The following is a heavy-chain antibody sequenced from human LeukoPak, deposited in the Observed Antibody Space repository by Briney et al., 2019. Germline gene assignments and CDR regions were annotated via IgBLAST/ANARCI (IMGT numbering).Heavy chain of an antibody. CDR3: ARVHRFXCSSTSCPYMDV. CDR2: INPNSGGT. CDR1: GYTFTGYY. D-gene: IGHD2-2*01. V-gene: IGHV1-2*02. J-gene: IGHJ6*03. Sequence: ASVKVSCKASGYTFTGYYMHWVRQAPGQGLEWMGWINPNSGGTNYAQKFQGRVTMARDTSISTAYMELSRLRSDDTAVYYCARVHRFXCSSTSCPYMDVWGKGTTVTVSS.